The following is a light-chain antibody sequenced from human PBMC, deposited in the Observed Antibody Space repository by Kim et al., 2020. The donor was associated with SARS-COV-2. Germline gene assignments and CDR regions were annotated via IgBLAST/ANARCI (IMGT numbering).Light chain of an antibody. V-gene: IGKV1-5*03. CDR2: KAS. CDR3: QQYNRYPYT. Sequence: SASLGDRVTITCRASKSISSWLAWYQQKPGKAPKVLIQKASSLESGVPSRFSGSESGTEFTLTISSLQPDDFATYYCQQYNRYPYTFGQGTKLEI. CDR1: KSISSW. J-gene: IGKJ2*01.